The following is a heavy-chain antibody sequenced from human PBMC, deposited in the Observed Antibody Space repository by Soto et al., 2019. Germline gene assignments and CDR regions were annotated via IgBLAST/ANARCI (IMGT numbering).Heavy chain of an antibody. D-gene: IGHD4-17*01. CDR2: INPNSGGT. CDR3: ARADDYGEWFDP. J-gene: IGHJ5*02. V-gene: IGHV1-2*04. CDR1: GYTYTGCY. Sequence: QVQLVQSGAEVKKPGASVKVSCKASGYTYTGCYMHWVRQAPGQGLEWMGWINPNSGGTNYAQKFQGWVTMTRDTSISTAYMELSRLRSDDTALYYCARADDYGEWFDPWGQGTLVTVSS.